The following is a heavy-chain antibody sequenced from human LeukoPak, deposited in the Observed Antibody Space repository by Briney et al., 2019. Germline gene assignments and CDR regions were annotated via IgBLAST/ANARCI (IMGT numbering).Heavy chain of an antibody. CDR1: GFTFSSYG. J-gene: IGHJ4*02. V-gene: IGHV3-30*18. CDR3: AKGLITMVRGVIIPDYFDY. Sequence: GGSLRLSCAASGFTFSSYGMHWVRRAPGKGLEWVAVISYDGSNKYYADSVKGRFTISRDNSKNTLYLQMNSLRAEDTAVYYCAKGLITMVRGVIIPDYFDYWGQGTLVTVSS. CDR2: ISYDGSNK. D-gene: IGHD3-10*01.